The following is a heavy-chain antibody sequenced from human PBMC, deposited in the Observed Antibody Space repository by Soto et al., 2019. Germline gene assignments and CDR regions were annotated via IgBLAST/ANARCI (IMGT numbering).Heavy chain of an antibody. V-gene: IGHV3-23*01. Sequence: GGSLRPSCAASGSTFSSYAMSWVGKAPGKGLEWVSAISVSGGSTYYADSVKGRFTISRDNSKNTLYLQLSSLRAEDTAVYYCAKGSREQQLVMNYFDYWGQGTLVTVSS. D-gene: IGHD6-13*01. CDR3: AKGSREQQLVMNYFDY. CDR2: ISVSGGST. CDR1: GSTFSSYA. J-gene: IGHJ4*02.